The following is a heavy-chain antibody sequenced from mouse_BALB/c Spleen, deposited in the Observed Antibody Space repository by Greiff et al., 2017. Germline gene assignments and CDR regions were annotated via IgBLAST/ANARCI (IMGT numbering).Heavy chain of an antibody. J-gene: IGHJ4*01. Sequence: VQLQQSGAELVKPGASVKLSCTASGFNIKDTYMHWVKQRPEQGLEWIGRIDPANGNTKYDPKFQGKATITADTSSNTAYLQLSSLTSEDTAVYYCARMITTTSYAMDYWGQGTSVTVSS. D-gene: IGHD2-4*01. CDR3: ARMITTTSYAMDY. V-gene: IGHV14-3*02. CDR2: IDPANGNT. CDR1: GFNIKDTY.